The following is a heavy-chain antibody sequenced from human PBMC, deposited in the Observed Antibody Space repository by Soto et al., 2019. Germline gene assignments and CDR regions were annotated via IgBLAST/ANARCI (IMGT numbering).Heavy chain of an antibody. CDR2: ISYTGST. J-gene: IGHJ6*02. CDR1: GVSISSGAYS. CDR3: ARANQRYYGMDV. Sequence: SETLSLTCTVSGVSISSGAYSWSWIRQHPGKGLEWIGYISYTGSTYYNPSLKSRLTLSVDTSKNQFSLRLSSVTAADTAVYFCARANQRYYGMDVWGQGTTVTVSS. D-gene: IGHD7-27*01. V-gene: IGHV4-31*03.